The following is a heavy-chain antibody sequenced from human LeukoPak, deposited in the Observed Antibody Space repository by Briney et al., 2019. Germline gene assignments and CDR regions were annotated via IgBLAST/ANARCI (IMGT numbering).Heavy chain of an antibody. CDR1: GFTFSSYW. Sequence: AGGPLRLSCAASGFTFSSYWMSWVRQAPGKGLEWVANIKQDGSEKYYVDSVKGRFTISRDNAKNSLYLQMNSLRAEDTAVYYCARGIAAAGRNWFDPWGQGTLVTVSS. V-gene: IGHV3-7*03. CDR2: IKQDGSEK. D-gene: IGHD6-13*01. CDR3: ARGIAAAGRNWFDP. J-gene: IGHJ5*02.